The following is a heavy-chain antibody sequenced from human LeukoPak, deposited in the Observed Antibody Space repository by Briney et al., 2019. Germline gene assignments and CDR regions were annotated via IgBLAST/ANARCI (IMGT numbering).Heavy chain of an antibody. CDR2: SRNKANSYTT. CDR3: ARSKQLAYDY. CDR1: GFTFSDHY. V-gene: IGHV3-72*01. J-gene: IGHJ4*02. D-gene: IGHD1-1*01. Sequence: PGGSLRLSCAASGFTFSDHYMAWVRQAPGKGLEWVGRSRNKANSYTTEYSASGKGRFIISRDDSKNSLYLQMNSLKTEDTAVYYCARSKQLAYDYWGQGTLVTVSS.